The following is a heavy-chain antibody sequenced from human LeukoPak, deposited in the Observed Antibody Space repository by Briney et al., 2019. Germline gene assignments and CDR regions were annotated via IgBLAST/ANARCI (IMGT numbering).Heavy chain of an antibody. Sequence: PGESLKISCKGSGYSFTSYWIGWVRQMPGKGLEWMGIIYPGDSDTRYSPSFQGQVTISADKSISTAYLQWSSLKASDTAMYYCARVESGSYYPGGAFDIWGQGTMVTVSS. CDR1: GYSFTSYW. V-gene: IGHV5-51*01. CDR3: ARVESGSYYPGGAFDI. CDR2: IYPGDSDT. J-gene: IGHJ3*02. D-gene: IGHD1-26*01.